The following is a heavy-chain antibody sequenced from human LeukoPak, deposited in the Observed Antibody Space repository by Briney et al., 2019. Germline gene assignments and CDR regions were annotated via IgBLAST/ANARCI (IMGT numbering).Heavy chain of an antibody. CDR2: ISSSGSTI. CDR3: ARDRVVGAFDY. CDR1: GFTFSSYE. Sequence: GGSLRLSCAASGFTFSSYEMNWVRQAPGKGLEWVSYISSSGSTIYYADSVKGRFTISRDNAKNSLYLQMNSLRAEDTAVYYCARDRVVGAFDYWGQGTLVTVSS. D-gene: IGHD1-26*01. J-gene: IGHJ4*02. V-gene: IGHV3-48*03.